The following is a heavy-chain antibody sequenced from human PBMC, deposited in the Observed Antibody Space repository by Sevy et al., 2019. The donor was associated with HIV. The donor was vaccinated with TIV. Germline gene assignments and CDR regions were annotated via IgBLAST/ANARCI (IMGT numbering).Heavy chain of an antibody. J-gene: IGHJ4*02. CDR2: ISGSGGST. CDR3: AKDGESFITGTALNYFDY. CDR1: GFTFSSYA. Sequence: GGSLRLSCAASGFTFSSYAMGWVRQAPGKGLEWVSAISGSGGSTYYADSVKGRFTISRDNSKNTLYLQMNSLRAEDTAVYYCAKDGESFITGTALNYFDYWGQGTLVTVSS. D-gene: IGHD1-7*01. V-gene: IGHV3-23*01.